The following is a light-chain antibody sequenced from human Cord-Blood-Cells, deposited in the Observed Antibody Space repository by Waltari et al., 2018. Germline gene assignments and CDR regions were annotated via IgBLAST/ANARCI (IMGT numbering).Light chain of an antibody. J-gene: IGLJ1*01. CDR3: SSYTSSSTLV. CDR2: EVS. Sequence: QSALTQPASVSGSPGQSITIPCTGTSSAVGGYNYVSWYQQHPGKAPKRMIYEVSNRPSGVSNRFSGSKSGNTASLTISGLQAEDEADYYCSSYTSSSTLVFGTGTKVTVL. V-gene: IGLV2-14*01. CDR1: SSAVGGYNY.